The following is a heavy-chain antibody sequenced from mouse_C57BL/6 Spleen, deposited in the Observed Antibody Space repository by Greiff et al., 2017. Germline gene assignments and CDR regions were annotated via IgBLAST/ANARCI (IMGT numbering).Heavy chain of an antibody. CDR3: TRSFYYSNSYAMDY. CDR2: ISSGGDYI. CDR1: GFTFSSYA. J-gene: IGHJ4*01. V-gene: IGHV5-9-1*02. D-gene: IGHD2-5*01. Sequence: EVMLVESGEGLVKPGGSLKLSCAASGFTFSSYAMSWVRQTPEKRLEWVAYISSGGDYIYYADTVKGRFTISRDNARNTLYLQMSSLKSEDTAMYYCTRSFYYSNSYAMDYWGQGTSVTVSS.